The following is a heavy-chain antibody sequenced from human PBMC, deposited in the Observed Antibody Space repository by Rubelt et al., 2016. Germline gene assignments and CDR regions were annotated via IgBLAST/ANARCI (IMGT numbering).Heavy chain of an antibody. CDR3: AREAFFIHAFDI. D-gene: IGHD3-16*02. J-gene: IGHJ3*02. Sequence: YAQKFQGRVTMTRDTSTSTVYMELSSLRSEDTAVYYCAREAFFIHAFDIWGQGTMVTVSS. V-gene: IGHV1-46*01.